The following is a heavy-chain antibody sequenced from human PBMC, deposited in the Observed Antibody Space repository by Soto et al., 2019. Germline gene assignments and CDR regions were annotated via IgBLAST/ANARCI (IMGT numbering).Heavy chain of an antibody. CDR1: GYNLTELS. Sequence: ASVKFSCKVSGYNLTELSIQWVRQAPGKGLEWMGGFEPEDGQPKYSQKFQGRVTITRDTSAITAYMELSSLRSEDTAVYYCGRDWTHYDSSGPGDYWGQGTQVTVSS. CDR3: GRDWTHYDSSGPGDY. V-gene: IGHV1-24*01. J-gene: IGHJ4*02. CDR2: FEPEDGQP. D-gene: IGHD3-22*01.